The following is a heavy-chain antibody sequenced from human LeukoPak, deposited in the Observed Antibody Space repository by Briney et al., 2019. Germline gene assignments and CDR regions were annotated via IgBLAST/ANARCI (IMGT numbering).Heavy chain of an antibody. V-gene: IGHV3-23*01. CDR1: GFTFSNYA. CDR3: ARDDYIVGVKLGGFDY. J-gene: IGHJ4*02. D-gene: IGHD1-26*01. Sequence: PGGSLRLSCAASGFTFSNYAMRWVRQAPGKGLEWVSGISGSGDSTYYADSVKGRFTISRDNSKNTLYLQMNSLRAEDTAVYYCARDDYIVGVKLGGFDYWGQGTLVTVSS. CDR2: ISGSGDST.